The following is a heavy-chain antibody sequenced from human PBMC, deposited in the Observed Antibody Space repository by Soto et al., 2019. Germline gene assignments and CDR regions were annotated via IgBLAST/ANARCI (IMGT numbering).Heavy chain of an antibody. D-gene: IGHD6-19*01. V-gene: IGHV3-23*01. CDR1: GFTFSSYA. CDR2: ISGSGGST. CDR3: AKASIKKRYSSGGFDY. Sequence: PGGSLRLSCAASGFTFSSYAMSWVRQAPGKGLEWVSAISGSGGSTYYADSVKGRFTISRDNSKNTLYLQMNSLRAEDTAVYYCAKASIKKRYSSGGFDYWGQGILVTVSS. J-gene: IGHJ4*02.